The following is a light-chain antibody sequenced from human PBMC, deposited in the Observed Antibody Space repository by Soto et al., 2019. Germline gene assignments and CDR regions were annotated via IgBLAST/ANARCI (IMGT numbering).Light chain of an antibody. J-gene: IGKJ1*01. CDR2: GAS. CDR3: QQYGSSGM. Sequence: EIVLTQSPGTLSLSPGERVTLSCRASESVDINLAWYQQKPGQAPRLLIYGASTRATDMPGTFSGSGSGTDFTLTISRLEPEDFAVYYCQQYGSSGMFGQGTKVDIK. CDR1: ESVDIN. V-gene: IGKV3-20*01.